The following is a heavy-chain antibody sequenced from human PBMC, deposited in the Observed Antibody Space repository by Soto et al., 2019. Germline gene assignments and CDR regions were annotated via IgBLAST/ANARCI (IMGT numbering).Heavy chain of an antibody. V-gene: IGHV4-39*01. CDR3: ASRIAVAGTPYFDY. CDR1: GGSISSSSYY. J-gene: IGHJ4*02. CDR2: IYYSGST. Sequence: SETLSLTCTVSGGSISSSSYYWGWIRQPPGKGLEWIGSIYYSGSTYYNPSLKSRVTISVDTSKNQFSLKLSSVTAADTAVYYCASRIAVAGTPYFDYWGQGTLVTVSS. D-gene: IGHD6-19*01.